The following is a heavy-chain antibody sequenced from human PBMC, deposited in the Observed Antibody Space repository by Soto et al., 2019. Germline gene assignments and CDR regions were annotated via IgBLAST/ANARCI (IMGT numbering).Heavy chain of an antibody. CDR2: ITNSAYT. CDR1: GFTFSTFN. J-gene: IGHJ4*02. D-gene: IGHD2-8*01. Sequence: GGSLRLSCAASGFTFSTFNMNWVRQAPGKGLEWVSSITNSAYTSYADSVKGRFTISRDNAKNSLYLQMNSLRAEDTAVYYCGLYDALFFDFWGQGALVTVSS. CDR3: GLYDALFFDF. V-gene: IGHV3-21*01.